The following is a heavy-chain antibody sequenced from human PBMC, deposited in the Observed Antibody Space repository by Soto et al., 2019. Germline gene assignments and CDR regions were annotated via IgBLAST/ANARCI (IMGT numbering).Heavy chain of an antibody. CDR3: VSYLVIVPAAPYYYYGMDV. CDR1: GGSVSSGSYY. J-gene: IGHJ6*02. V-gene: IGHV4-61*01. Sequence: PSETLSLTCTVSGGSVSSGSYYWSWIRQPPGKGLEWIGYIYYSGSTNYNPSLKSRVTISVDTSKNQFSLKLSSVTAADTAVYFCVSYLVIVPAAPYYYYGMDVWGQGTTVTVSS. D-gene: IGHD2-2*01. CDR2: IYYSGST.